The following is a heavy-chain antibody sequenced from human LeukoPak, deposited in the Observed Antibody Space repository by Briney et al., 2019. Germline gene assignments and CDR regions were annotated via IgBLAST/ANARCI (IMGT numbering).Heavy chain of an antibody. Sequence: GGSLRLSCAASGFTFNKYPMSWVRQAPGKGLEWISNIRDDSDATTYADSVKGRFTISRDNAKNSLYLQINSLRAEDTAVYYCVRDLNWAFDYWGQGTLVTVSS. CDR3: VRDLNWAFDY. J-gene: IGHJ4*02. V-gene: IGHV3-48*01. CDR2: IRDDSDAT. CDR1: GFTFNKYP. D-gene: IGHD3-16*01.